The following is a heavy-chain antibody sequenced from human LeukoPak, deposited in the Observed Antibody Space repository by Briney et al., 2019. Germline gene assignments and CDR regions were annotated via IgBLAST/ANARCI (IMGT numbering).Heavy chain of an antibody. CDR2: ISGSGGST. CDR3: AKAPDYNDSSNFLFFDY. J-gene: IGHJ4*02. V-gene: IGHV3-23*01. D-gene: IGHD3-22*01. CDR1: GLTFSNYA. Sequence: GGSLRLSCAASGLTFSNYAMSWVRQAPGKGLEWVSAISGSGGSTYYADSVKGRFTISRDNSKNTLYLQMNSLRAEDTAVYYCAKAPDYNDSSNFLFFDYWGQGTLVTVSS.